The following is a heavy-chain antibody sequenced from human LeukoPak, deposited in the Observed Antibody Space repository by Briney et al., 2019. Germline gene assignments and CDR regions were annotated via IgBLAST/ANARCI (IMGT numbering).Heavy chain of an antibody. D-gene: IGHD3/OR15-3a*01. CDR1: GGSISSGSYY. CDR2: IYTSGST. Sequence: SGTLSLTCTVSGGSISSGSYYWSWIRQPAGKGLEWIGRIYTSGSTNYNPSLKSRVTISVDTSKNQFSLKLSSVTAADTAVYYCARGILAGLDYWGQGTLVTVSS. CDR3: ARGILAGLDY. V-gene: IGHV4-61*02. J-gene: IGHJ4*02.